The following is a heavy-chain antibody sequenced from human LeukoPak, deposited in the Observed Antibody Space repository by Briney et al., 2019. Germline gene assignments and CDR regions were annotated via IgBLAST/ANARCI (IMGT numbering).Heavy chain of an antibody. Sequence: GGSLRLSCETAGFTFSSYVMHWVRRTPGKGLVWVSRISHDGIISYADSVKGRFTISRDNAKNTLILQMNSLRVEDTAVYYCARDWVYKIDYWGRGTLVSVSS. CDR3: ARDWVYKIDY. J-gene: IGHJ4*02. CDR1: GFTFSSYV. D-gene: IGHD5-24*01. CDR2: ISHDGII. V-gene: IGHV3-74*01.